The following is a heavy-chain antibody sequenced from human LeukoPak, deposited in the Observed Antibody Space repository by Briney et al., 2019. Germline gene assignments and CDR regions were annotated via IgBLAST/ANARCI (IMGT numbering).Heavy chain of an antibody. CDR2: ISSSGSTI. D-gene: IGHD2-15*01. CDR1: GFTFSDYY. Sequence: GGSLRLSCAASGFTFSDYYMSWIRQAPGEGLEWVSYISSSGSTIYYADSVKGRFTISRDNSKNTLYLQMNSLRAEDTAVYYCARTLEVLRYCSGGSCFVPDYWGQGTLVTVSS. CDR3: ARTLEVLRYCSGGSCFVPDY. V-gene: IGHV3-11*04. J-gene: IGHJ4*02.